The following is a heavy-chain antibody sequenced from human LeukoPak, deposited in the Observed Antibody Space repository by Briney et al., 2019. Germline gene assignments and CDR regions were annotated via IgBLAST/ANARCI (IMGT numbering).Heavy chain of an antibody. Sequence: PGGSLRLSCAASGFTFSSFSMSWVRQTPGKGLEWVSDISGSASITKYADSVKGRFIISRDNSKNTLFLQMNSLTAEDTAVYYCATGAASIGWLSHDHWGQGTLITVSS. CDR2: ISGSASIT. D-gene: IGHD2-15*01. CDR3: ATGAASIGWLSHDH. J-gene: IGHJ4*02. V-gene: IGHV3-23*01. CDR1: GFTFSSFS.